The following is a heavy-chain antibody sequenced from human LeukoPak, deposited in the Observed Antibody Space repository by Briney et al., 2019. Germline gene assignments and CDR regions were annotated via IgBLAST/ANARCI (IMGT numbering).Heavy chain of an antibody. CDR3: ARQDDSSGYYSSYFDY. CDR1: GGSISSSSYY. J-gene: IGHJ4*02. CDR2: IYYSGST. Sequence: SQTLSLTCTVSGGSISSSSYYWGWIRQPPGKGLEWIGSIYYSGSTYYNPSLKSRVTISVDTSKNQFSLKLSSVTAADTAVYYCARQDDSSGYYSSYFDYWGQGTLVTVSS. V-gene: IGHV4-39*01. D-gene: IGHD3-22*01.